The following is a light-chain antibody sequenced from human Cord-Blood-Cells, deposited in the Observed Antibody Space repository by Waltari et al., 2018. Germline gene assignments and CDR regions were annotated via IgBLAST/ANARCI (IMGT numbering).Light chain of an antibody. CDR2: EGS. Sequence: VSGSPGQSITISCTGTSSDVGSYNLVSWYQQHPGKAPKLMIYEGSKRPSGVSNRFSGSKSGNTASLTISGLQAEDEADYYCCSYAGSSSYVFGTGTKVTVL. J-gene: IGLJ1*01. V-gene: IGLV2-23*01. CDR3: CSYAGSSSYV. CDR1: SSDVGSYNL.